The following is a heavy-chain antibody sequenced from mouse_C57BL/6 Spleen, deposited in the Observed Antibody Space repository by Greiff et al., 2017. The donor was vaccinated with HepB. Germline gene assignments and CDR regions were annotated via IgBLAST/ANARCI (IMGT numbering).Heavy chain of an antibody. J-gene: IGHJ2*01. V-gene: IGHV1-61*01. CDR3: ARTTYYYGSSYGFDY. Sequence: QSCKASGYTFTSYWMDWVKQRPGQGLEWIGNIYPSDSETHYNQKFKDKATLTVDKSSSTAYMQLSSLTSEDSAVYYCARTTYYYGSSYGFDYWGQGTTLTVSS. CDR2: IYPSDSET. D-gene: IGHD1-1*01. CDR1: GYTFTSYW.